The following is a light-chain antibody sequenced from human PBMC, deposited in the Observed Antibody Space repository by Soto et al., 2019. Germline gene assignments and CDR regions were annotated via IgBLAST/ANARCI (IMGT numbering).Light chain of an antibody. Sequence: DIQMTQSPSTLSXSXGXXXTXXCRASQSVSTRLAWYQQKPGKAPKVLIYDASSWAGGVPSRFTGSGSGTEFTLTINSLQPDDFATYYCQQYSVYWTFGQGTKVE. CDR2: DAS. CDR1: QSVSTR. J-gene: IGKJ1*01. V-gene: IGKV1-5*01. CDR3: QQYSVYWT.